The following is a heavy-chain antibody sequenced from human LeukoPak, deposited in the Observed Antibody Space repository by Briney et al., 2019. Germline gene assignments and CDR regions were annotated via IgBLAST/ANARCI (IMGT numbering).Heavy chain of an antibody. V-gene: IGHV3-53*01. CDR2: IYSGGST. CDR3: AREPSLAGGFDY. D-gene: IGHD7-27*01. J-gene: IGHJ4*02. CDR1: GFTVSSNY. Sequence: PGGSLRLSCAASGFTVSSNYMSWVRRAPGKGLEWVSVIYSGGSTYYADSVKGRFTISRDNSKNTLYLQMNSLRAEDTAVYYCAREPSLAGGFDYWGQGTLVTVSS.